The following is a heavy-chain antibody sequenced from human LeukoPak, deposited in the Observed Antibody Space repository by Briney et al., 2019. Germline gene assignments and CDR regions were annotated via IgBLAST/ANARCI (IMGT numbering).Heavy chain of an antibody. Sequence: GRSLRHSCAASGFTFSSYAMHWVRQAPGKGLEWVAVISYDGSNKYYADSVKGRFTISRDNSKNTLYLQMNSLRAEDTAVYYCARDLTDIVVVPAATYYYYGLDVWGQGTTVTVSS. CDR1: GFTFSSYA. CDR3: ARDLTDIVVVPAATYYYYGLDV. D-gene: IGHD2-2*01. CDR2: ISYDGSNK. V-gene: IGHV3-30-3*01. J-gene: IGHJ6*02.